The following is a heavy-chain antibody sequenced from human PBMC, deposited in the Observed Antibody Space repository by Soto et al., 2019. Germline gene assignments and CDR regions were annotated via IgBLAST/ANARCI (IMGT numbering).Heavy chain of an antibody. CDR3: AKAVRSGALGGYVDY. J-gene: IGHJ4*02. CDR1: GFTFSSYA. Sequence: EVQLLESGGALVQPGGSLRLSCAASGFTFSSYAMSWVRQAPGKGLEWVSGLSAGGGTTNYADSVKGRFTISRDNSNNTLYLQMNSLRAEDTAVYYCAKAVRSGALGGYVDYWGQGTLVTVSS. V-gene: IGHV3-23*01. CDR2: LSAGGGTT. D-gene: IGHD3-10*01.